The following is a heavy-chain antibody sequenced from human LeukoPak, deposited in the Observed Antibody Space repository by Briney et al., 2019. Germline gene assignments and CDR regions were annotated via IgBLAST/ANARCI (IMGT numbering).Heavy chain of an antibody. J-gene: IGHJ4*02. CDR1: GFTFRNHW. V-gene: IGHV3-74*01. CDR3: ARNNWGIDY. Sequence: PGGSLRLSCAASGFTFRNHWMHWVRQAPGKGVVWVARINRDGSDTSHADSVEGRFTISRDNAMDTLYLQMNSLSVEDTAVYYCARNNWGIDYWGQGTLVAVSS. CDR2: INRDGSDT. D-gene: IGHD7-27*01.